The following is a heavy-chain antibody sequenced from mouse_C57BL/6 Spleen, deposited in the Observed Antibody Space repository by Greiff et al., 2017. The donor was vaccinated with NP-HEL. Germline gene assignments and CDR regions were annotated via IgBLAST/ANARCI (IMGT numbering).Heavy chain of an antibody. CDR3: ARRFYMGYAMDY. V-gene: IGHV1-64*01. CDR1: GYTFTSYW. D-gene: IGHD1-1*02. J-gene: IGHJ4*01. Sequence: QVHVKQPGAELVKPGASVKLSCKASGYTFTSYWMHWVKQRPGQGLEWIGMIHPNSGSTNYNEKFKSKATLTVDKSSSTAYMQLSSLTSEDSAVYYCARRFYMGYAMDYWGQGTSVTVSS. CDR2: IHPNSGST.